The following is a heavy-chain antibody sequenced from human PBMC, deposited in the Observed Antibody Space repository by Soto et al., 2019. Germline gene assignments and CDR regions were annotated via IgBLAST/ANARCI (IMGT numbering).Heavy chain of an antibody. J-gene: IGHJ4*02. CDR1: GFTVTTAW. Sequence: PGGSLRLSCAASGFTVTTAWMSWVRQAPGKGLEWVARIKSETNGGTTDYPAPVTGRFAISRDASKNTLYLQMNNLKTEDTAVYYCSREGRLLWYGELADYWGQGTPVTVSS. CDR2: IKSETNGGTT. CDR3: SREGRLLWYGELADY. D-gene: IGHD3-10*01. V-gene: IGHV3-15*01.